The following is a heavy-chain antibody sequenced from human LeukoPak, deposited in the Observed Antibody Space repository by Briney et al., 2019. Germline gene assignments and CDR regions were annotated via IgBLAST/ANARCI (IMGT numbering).Heavy chain of an antibody. J-gene: IGHJ4*02. CDR3: AREYGSGSYYYFDY. CDR2: ISCSSSYI. Sequence: SSISCSSSYIYYADSVKGRFTISRDNAKNSLYLQMNSLRAEDTAVYYCAREYGSGSYYYFDYWGQGTLVTVSS. D-gene: IGHD3-10*01. V-gene: IGHV3-21*01.